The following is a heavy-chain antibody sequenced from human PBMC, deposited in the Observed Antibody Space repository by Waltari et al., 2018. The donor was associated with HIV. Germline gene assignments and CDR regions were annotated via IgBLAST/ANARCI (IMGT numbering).Heavy chain of an antibody. D-gene: IGHD2-15*01. CDR3: AWGRVVTPPFDSWFDP. V-gene: IGHV1-69*01. CDR2: IIPGFETS. J-gene: IGHJ5*02. Sequence: QVHLVQSGAEVRRPASSVKVSRQASPGTFKTHALARVRQVPGQGLAWMGGIIPGFETSVYSPSPQGRPTITADQSTTTAYMELNNLKFDDTAIYFCAWGRVVTPPFDSWFDPWGQGTLVTVSS. CDR1: PGTFKTHA.